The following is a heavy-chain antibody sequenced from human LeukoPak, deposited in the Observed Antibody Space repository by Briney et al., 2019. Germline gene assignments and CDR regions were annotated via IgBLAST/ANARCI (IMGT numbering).Heavy chain of an antibody. Sequence: SETLSLTCTVSGGSISSYYWSWIRQPPGKGLEWIGYIYYSGSINYNPSLKSRVTISVDTSKNQFSLKLSSVTAADTAVYYCARGDSSSWPVNWFDPWGQGTLVTVSS. CDR2: IYYSGSI. D-gene: IGHD6-13*01. CDR3: ARGDSSSWPVNWFDP. V-gene: IGHV4-59*01. J-gene: IGHJ5*02. CDR1: GGSISSYY.